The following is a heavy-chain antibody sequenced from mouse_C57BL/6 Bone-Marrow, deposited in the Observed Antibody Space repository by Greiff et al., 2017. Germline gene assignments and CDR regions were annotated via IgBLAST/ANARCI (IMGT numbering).Heavy chain of an antibody. V-gene: IGHV1-50*01. CDR2: IDPSDSYT. CDR3: AITTVVATGFDY. J-gene: IGHJ2*01. D-gene: IGHD1-1*01. CDR1: GYTFTSYW. Sequence: QVQLQQPGAELVKPGASVKLSCKASGYTFTSYWMQWVKQRPGQGLEWIGEIDPSDSYTNYNQKFKGKATLTVDTSSSTAYMQLSSLTSEDSAVYYCAITTVVATGFDYWGQGTTLTVSS.